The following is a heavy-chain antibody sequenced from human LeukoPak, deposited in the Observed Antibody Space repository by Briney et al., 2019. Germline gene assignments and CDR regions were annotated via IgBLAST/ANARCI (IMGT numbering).Heavy chain of an antibody. Sequence: GGSLRLSCAASGFTFSSYAMSWFRQAPGKGLEWVSAISGSGGSTYYADSVKGRFTISRDNSKNTLYLQMNSLRAEDTAVYYCPKDLVEYYYDSSGYGLDHWGQGTLVTVS. D-gene: IGHD3-22*01. CDR2: ISGSGGST. J-gene: IGHJ4*02. CDR3: PKDLVEYYYDSSGYGLDH. CDR1: GFTFSSYA. V-gene: IGHV3-23*01.